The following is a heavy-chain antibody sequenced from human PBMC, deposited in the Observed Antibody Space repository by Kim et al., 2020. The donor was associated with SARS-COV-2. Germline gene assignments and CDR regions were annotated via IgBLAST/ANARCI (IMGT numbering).Heavy chain of an antibody. V-gene: IGHV1-2*02. CDR1: GYTFTGYY. D-gene: IGHD3-3*01. CDR3: ARAPWGADYDFWSGYYRPPYYYGMDV. J-gene: IGHJ6*02. Sequence: ASVKVSCKASGYTFTGYYMHWVRQAPGQGLEWMGWINPNSGGTNYAQKFQGRVTMTRDTSISTAYMELSRLRSDDTAVYYCARAPWGADYDFWSGYYRPPYYYGMDVWGQGTTVTVSS. CDR2: INPNSGGT.